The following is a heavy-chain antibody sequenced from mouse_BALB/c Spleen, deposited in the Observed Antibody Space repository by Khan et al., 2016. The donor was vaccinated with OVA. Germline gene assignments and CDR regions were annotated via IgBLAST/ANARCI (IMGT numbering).Heavy chain of an antibody. CDR1: GYSFTGYF. V-gene: IGHV1-20*02. CDR3: ARKNGSDFDY. Sequence: VQLQQSGPELVKPGASVKISCKASGYSFTGYFMIWVMQSHGKSLEWIGRINPHIGETFYNQKFTGKATLTVDESSSTAHMELRSLASEDSAVDYCARKNGSDFDYWGQGTTLTVSS. J-gene: IGHJ2*01. D-gene: IGHD1-1*01. CDR2: INPHIGET.